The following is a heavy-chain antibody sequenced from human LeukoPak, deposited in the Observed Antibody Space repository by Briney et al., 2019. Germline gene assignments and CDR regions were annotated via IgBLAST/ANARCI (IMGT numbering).Heavy chain of an antibody. D-gene: IGHD3-10*01. CDR1: GFSFSSYS. J-gene: IGHJ4*02. Sequence: GGSLRLSCAASGFSFSSYSMNWVRQAPGKGLEWVSYISSSSSTIYYADSVKGRFTISRDNAKNSLYLQMNSLRAEDTAVYYCARDQGGCPQTQRSCDYGSGSYYPTDYWGQGTLVTVSS. CDR3: ARDQGGCPQTQRSCDYGSGSYYPTDY. V-gene: IGHV3-48*04. CDR2: ISSSSSTI.